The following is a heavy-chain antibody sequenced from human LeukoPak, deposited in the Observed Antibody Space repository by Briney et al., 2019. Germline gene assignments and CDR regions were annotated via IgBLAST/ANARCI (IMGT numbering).Heavy chain of an antibody. D-gene: IGHD3-10*01. Sequence: GSLRLSCAASGFTFSGYSMNWVRQAPGKGLEWVSSISSSSSYIYYADSVKGRFTISRDNAKNSLYLQMNSLRAEDTAVYYCARGPRGYYFDYWGQGTLVTVSS. CDR2: ISSSSSYI. CDR1: GFTFSGYS. J-gene: IGHJ4*02. V-gene: IGHV3-21*01. CDR3: ARGPRGYYFDY.